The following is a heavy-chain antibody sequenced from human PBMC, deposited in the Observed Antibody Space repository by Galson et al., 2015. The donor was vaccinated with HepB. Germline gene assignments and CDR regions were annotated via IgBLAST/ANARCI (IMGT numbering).Heavy chain of an antibody. CDR1: GFTFSSYA. J-gene: IGHJ5*02. CDR2: ISYDGSNK. V-gene: IGHV3-30-3*01. D-gene: IGHD3-22*01. Sequence: SLRLSCAASGFTFSSYAMHWVRQAPGKGLEWVAVISYDGSNKYYADSVKGRFTISRDNSKNTLYLQMNSLRAEDTAVYYCARADKYYYDSSGYSYNWFDPWGQGTLVTVSS. CDR3: ARADKYYYDSSGYSYNWFDP.